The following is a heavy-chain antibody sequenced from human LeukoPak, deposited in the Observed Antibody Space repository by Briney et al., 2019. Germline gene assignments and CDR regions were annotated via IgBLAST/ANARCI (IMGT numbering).Heavy chain of an antibody. Sequence: HAGGSLRLSCAASGFTFSSYSMNWVRQAPGKGLEWVSLIYSGGTTYYADSVKGRFTVSRDNSKNTLYLQMNSLRAEDTAVYYCARDSFSHWGSGRWNYYGMDVWGQGTTVTVSS. CDR2: IYSGGTT. J-gene: IGHJ6*02. D-gene: IGHD3-10*01. CDR3: ARDSFSHWGSGRWNYYGMDV. CDR1: GFTFSSYS. V-gene: IGHV3-66*01.